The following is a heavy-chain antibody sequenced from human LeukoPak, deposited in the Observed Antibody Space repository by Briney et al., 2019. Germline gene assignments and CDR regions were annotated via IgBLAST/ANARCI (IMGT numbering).Heavy chain of an antibody. CDR3: AREDIVVVPAAGGGYYYYGMDV. V-gene: IGHV3-33*01. Sequence: GRSLRLSCAASGFTFSSYGMHWVRQAPGKGLEWVAVIWYDGSNNYYADSVKGRFTISRDNSKNTLYLQMNSLRAEDTAVYYCAREDIVVVPAAGGGYYYYGMDVWGQGTTVTVSS. CDR2: IWYDGSNN. D-gene: IGHD2-2*01. CDR1: GFTFSSYG. J-gene: IGHJ6*02.